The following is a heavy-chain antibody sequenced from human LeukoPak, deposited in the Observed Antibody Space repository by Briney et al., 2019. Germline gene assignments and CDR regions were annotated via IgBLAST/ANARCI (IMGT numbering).Heavy chain of an antibody. V-gene: IGHV4-61*01. CDR3: ARHAMVAAPIDY. CDR1: GGSVSSGSYY. J-gene: IGHJ4*02. D-gene: IGHD2-15*01. CDR2: IYYSGST. Sequence: SETLSLTCTVSGGSVSSGSYYWSWIRQPPGKGLEWIGYIYYSGSTNYNPSLKSRVIISVDTSKNQFSLKLSSVTAADTAVYYCARHAMVAAPIDYWGQGTLVTVSS.